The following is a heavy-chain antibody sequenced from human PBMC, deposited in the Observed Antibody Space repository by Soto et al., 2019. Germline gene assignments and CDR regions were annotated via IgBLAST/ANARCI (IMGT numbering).Heavy chain of an antibody. CDR1: GASISPNY. D-gene: IGHD4-17*01. CDR3: AKVGDYGLPDY. Sequence: QVQLQESGPGLVKPSETLSLTCTVSGASISPNYWSWIRQPPGKGLEWIGYISYSGSSNYNPSLKSRVTMSVDTSKNQFSLRLTSVTAADTALYYCAKVGDYGLPDYWGLGTLVTVSS. CDR2: ISYSGSS. J-gene: IGHJ4*02. V-gene: IGHV4-59*01.